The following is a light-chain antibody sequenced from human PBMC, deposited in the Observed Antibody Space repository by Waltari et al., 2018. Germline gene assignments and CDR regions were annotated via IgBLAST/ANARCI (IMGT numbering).Light chain of an antibody. J-gene: IGLJ2*01. CDR3: QSYDYGGLKL. CDR2: EDS. V-gene: IGLV6-57*03. Sequence: NFVLTQPHAVSESPGKTVVISCTRTSGSIASNFVQFYYQRPGSAPTLVTYEDSQRPSGVPDRFSGSIDKSSNSAFLTISGLETEDGGDYYCQSYDYGGLKLFGGGTKLTVL. CDR1: SGSIASNF.